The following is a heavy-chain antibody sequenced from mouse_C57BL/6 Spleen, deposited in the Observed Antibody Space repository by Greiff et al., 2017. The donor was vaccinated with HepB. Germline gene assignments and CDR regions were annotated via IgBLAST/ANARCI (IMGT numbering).Heavy chain of an antibody. J-gene: IGHJ4*01. Sequence: VQLKESGGGLVKPGGSLKLSCAASGFTFSDYGMHWVRQAPEKGLEWVAYISSGSSTIYYADTVKGRFTISRDNAKNTLFLQMTSLRSEDTAMYYCARGGTYYDYDFYAMDYWGQGTSVTVSS. CDR3: ARGGTYYDYDFYAMDY. CDR1: GFTFSDYG. V-gene: IGHV5-17*01. CDR2: ISSGSSTI. D-gene: IGHD2-4*01.